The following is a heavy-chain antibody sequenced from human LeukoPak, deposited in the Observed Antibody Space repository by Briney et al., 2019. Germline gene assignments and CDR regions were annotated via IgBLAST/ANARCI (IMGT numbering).Heavy chain of an antibody. D-gene: IGHD6-19*01. CDR2: IYYSGST. CDR3: ARAKAVAGTFTHDY. J-gene: IGHJ4*02. Sequence: SETLSLTCTVSGGSISSYYWSWIRQPPGKGLEWIGYIYYSGSTNYNPSLKSRVTISVDTSKNQFSLKLSSVTAADTAVYYCARAKAVAGTFTHDYWGQGTLVTASS. V-gene: IGHV4-59*01. CDR1: GGSISSYY.